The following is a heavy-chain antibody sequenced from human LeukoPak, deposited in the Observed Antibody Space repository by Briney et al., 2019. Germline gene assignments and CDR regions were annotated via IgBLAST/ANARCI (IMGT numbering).Heavy chain of an antibody. CDR2: IYSGGNT. Sequence: GGSLRLSCAASGFTVSSNYMSWVRQAPGKGLEWVSLIYSGGNTYYADSVKGRFTISRDNSKNTLYLQMTSLRAEDTAVYYCARADYYDSSGYNDYWGQGTLATVPS. CDR3: ARADYYDSSGYNDY. CDR1: GFTVSSNY. J-gene: IGHJ4*02. V-gene: IGHV3-53*01. D-gene: IGHD3-22*01.